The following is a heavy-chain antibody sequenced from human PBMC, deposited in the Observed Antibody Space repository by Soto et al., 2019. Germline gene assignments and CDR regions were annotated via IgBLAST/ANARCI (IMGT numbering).Heavy chain of an antibody. CDR1: GFTFSNAW. J-gene: IGHJ4*02. D-gene: IGHD1-26*01. CDR2: VKSRTDGGTT. CDR3: AAAPIVGATTFFN. V-gene: IGHV3-15*01. Sequence: PGGSLRLSCAASGFTFSNAWMSWVRQAPGKGLECVGRVKSRTDGGTTDYAVPVKGRFTISRDDSKNTLYLQMNSLKTEDTAVYYCAAAPIVGATTFFNWGQGTLVTVSS.